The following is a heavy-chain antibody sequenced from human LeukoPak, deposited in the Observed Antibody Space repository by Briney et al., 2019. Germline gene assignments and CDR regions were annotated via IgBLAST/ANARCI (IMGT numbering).Heavy chain of an antibody. CDR1: GFTFSSYF. CDR2: ISGSGDDT. J-gene: IGHJ4*02. CDR3: AKGALITIFGVVPDY. Sequence: PGGSLRLSCAASGFTFSSYFMTWVRQAPGKALEWVSAISGSGDDTYYADSVKGRFTISRDNSKNTLYVQMNSLRAEDTAVYYCAKGALITIFGVVPDYWGQGTLVTVSS. D-gene: IGHD3-3*01. V-gene: IGHV3-23*01.